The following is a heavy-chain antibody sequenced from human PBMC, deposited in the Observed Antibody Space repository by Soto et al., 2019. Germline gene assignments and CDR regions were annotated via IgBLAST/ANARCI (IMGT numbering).Heavy chain of an antibody. CDR3: ARGSAIYYYDSSGTP. Sequence: PSETLSLTCAVYGGSFSGYYWSWIRQPPGKGLEWIGEINHSGSTNYNPPLKSRVTISVDTSKNQFSLKLSSVTAAETDVYYCARGSAIYYYDSSGTPWGQGTLVTVSS. V-gene: IGHV4-34*01. CDR2: INHSGST. CDR1: GGSFSGYY. J-gene: IGHJ5*02. D-gene: IGHD3-22*01.